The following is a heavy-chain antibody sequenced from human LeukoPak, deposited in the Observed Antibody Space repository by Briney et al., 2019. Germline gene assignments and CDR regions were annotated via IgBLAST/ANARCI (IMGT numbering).Heavy chain of an antibody. CDR1: GFTFSSHG. J-gene: IGHJ4*02. CDR2: IRYDGSNK. V-gene: IGHV3-30*02. CDR3: AKGQRFYGEYYFDY. Sequence: GGSLRLSCAASGFTFSSHGMHWVRQAPGKGLEWVAFIRYDGSNKYYADSVKGRFTISRDNSKNTLYLQMNSLRAEDTAVYYCAKGQRFYGEYYFDYWGQGTLVTVSS. D-gene: IGHD4-17*01.